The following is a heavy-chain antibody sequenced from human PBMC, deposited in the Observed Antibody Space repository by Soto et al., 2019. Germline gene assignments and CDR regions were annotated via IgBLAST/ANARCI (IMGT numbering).Heavy chain of an antibody. D-gene: IGHD2-2*01. J-gene: IGHJ6*02. CDR1: GYTFTSYA. Sequence: ASVKVSCKASGYTFTSYAMHWVRQAPGQRLEWMGWINAGNGNTKYSQKFQGRVTITRDTSASTAYMELSSLRSEDTAVYYCARPYCSSTSCPYQYYYYGMDVWGQGTTVTVSS. CDR2: INAGNGNT. V-gene: IGHV1-3*01. CDR3: ARPYCSSTSCPYQYYYYGMDV.